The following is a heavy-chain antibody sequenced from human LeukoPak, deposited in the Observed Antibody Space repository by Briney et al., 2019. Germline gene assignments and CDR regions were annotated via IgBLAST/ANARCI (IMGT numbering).Heavy chain of an antibody. Sequence: GGSLRLSCAASGFTFSDYYMSWVRQAPGKGLEWVSYISSGGSTIYYADSVKGRFTISTDNAKNSLYLQMNSLRAEDTAVYYCARVVATIGYYYYYYMDVWGKGTTVTVSS. CDR3: ARVVATIGYYYYYYMDV. J-gene: IGHJ6*03. D-gene: IGHD5-12*01. V-gene: IGHV3-11*01. CDR1: GFTFSDYY. CDR2: ISSGGSTI.